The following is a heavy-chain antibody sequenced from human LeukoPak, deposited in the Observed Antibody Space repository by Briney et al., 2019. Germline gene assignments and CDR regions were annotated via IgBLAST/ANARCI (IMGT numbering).Heavy chain of an antibody. CDR1: GVSIRSTNYY. Sequence: SETLSLTCTVSGVSIRSTNYYWSWIRQDPAKGLEWIGYIYHSGSTYYNPALKSRVTISLDTSKNQFSLKLRSVTAADTAVYYCTRANYYDSTGYLPVVYPSDYWGQGTLVTASS. CDR3: TRANYYDSTGYLPVVYPSDY. J-gene: IGHJ4*02. D-gene: IGHD3-22*01. CDR2: IYHSGST. V-gene: IGHV4-31*03.